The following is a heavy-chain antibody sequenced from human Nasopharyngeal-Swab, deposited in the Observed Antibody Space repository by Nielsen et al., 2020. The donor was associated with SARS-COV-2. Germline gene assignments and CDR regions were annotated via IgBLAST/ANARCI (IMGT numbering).Heavy chain of an antibody. Sequence: ASVKVSCKASGYTFPSYGISWVRQAPGQGLEWMGWISTYHGNTDYAQKFQGRVTMTTDKFTSKAYMELRSLISDDTAVYYCARDPRPFLITADEAEFDYWGQGTPVTVSS. CDR2: ISTYHGNT. D-gene: IGHD6-6*01. J-gene: IGHJ4*02. CDR3: ARDPRPFLITADEAEFDY. CDR1: GYTFPSYG. V-gene: IGHV1-18*04.